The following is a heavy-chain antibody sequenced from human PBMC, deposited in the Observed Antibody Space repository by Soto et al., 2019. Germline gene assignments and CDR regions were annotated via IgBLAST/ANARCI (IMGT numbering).Heavy chain of an antibody. J-gene: IGHJ6*03. CDR1: GFSFISYS. Sequence: EVKLVESGGGLVKPGGSLRLSCAASGFSFISYSMNWVRQAPGKGLEGVSSINEDSSYIYYAHSLRGRFTISRDNANDSLYLQMNSLRAEDTAVYYCVRDFGWYFRSGDMDVWGDGATVTVSS. CDR2: INEDSSYI. V-gene: IGHV3-21*02. D-gene: IGHD3-3*01. CDR3: VRDFGWYFRSGDMDV.